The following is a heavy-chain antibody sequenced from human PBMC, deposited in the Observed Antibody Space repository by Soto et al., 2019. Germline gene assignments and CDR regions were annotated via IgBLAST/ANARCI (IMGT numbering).Heavy chain of an antibody. V-gene: IGHV4-34*01. D-gene: IGHD2-15*01. CDR3: ARGIPPPRGYFDY. J-gene: IGHJ4*02. CDR1: GGSFSGYY. CDR2: INHSGST. Sequence: PSETLSLTCAVYGGSFSGYYWSWIRQPPGKGLEWIGEINHSGSTNYNPSLKSRVTISVDTSKNQFSLKLSSVTAADTAVYYCARGIPPPRGYFDYWGQGTLVTVSS.